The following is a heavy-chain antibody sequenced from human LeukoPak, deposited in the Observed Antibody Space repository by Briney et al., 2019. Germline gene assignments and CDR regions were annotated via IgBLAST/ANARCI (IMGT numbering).Heavy chain of an antibody. Sequence: PGGSLRLSCAASGFTFDDYGMSWVRQAPGKGLEWVSGINWNGGSTGYADSVKGRFTISRDNAKNSLYLQMNSLRAEDTALYYCAKEGYYGSGSYPYYFDYWGQGTLVTVSS. CDR3: AKEGYYGSGSYPYYFDY. CDR1: GFTFDDYG. V-gene: IGHV3-20*04. D-gene: IGHD3-10*01. J-gene: IGHJ4*02. CDR2: INWNGGST.